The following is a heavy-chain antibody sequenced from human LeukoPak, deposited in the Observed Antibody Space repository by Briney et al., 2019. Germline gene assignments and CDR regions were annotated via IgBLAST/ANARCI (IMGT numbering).Heavy chain of an antibody. J-gene: IGHJ4*02. Sequence: SETLSLTCTVSGYSISSGYYWGCIRQPPGKGLEWIGSIYHTGSSYYNPSLKSRVTISLDTSKNQFSLKFNSVTAADTAVYSCARVSLPGELRIHWGQGTLVTVSS. CDR2: IYHTGSS. CDR3: ARVSLPGELRIH. CDR1: GYSISSGYY. D-gene: IGHD1-26*01. V-gene: IGHV4-38-2*02.